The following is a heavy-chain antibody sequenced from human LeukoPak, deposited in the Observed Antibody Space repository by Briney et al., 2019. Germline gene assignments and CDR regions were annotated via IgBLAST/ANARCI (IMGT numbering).Heavy chain of an antibody. D-gene: IGHD3-3*01. V-gene: IGHV1-18*01. J-gene: IGHJ4*02. CDR3: ARGVNYDFWSGAYYFDY. Sequence: ASVKVSCKASGYTFTSYGISWLRQAPGQGLEWMGWISAYNGNTNYAQKLQGRVTMTTDTSTSTAYMELRSLRSDDTAVYYCARGVNYDFWSGAYYFDYWGQGTLVTVSS. CDR1: GYTFTSYG. CDR2: ISAYNGNT.